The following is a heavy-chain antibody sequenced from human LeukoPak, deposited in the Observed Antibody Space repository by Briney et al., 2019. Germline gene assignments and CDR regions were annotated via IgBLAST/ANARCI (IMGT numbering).Heavy chain of an antibody. D-gene: IGHD2-15*01. CDR2: IYYSGST. CDR1: GGSISSYY. J-gene: IGHJ4*02. V-gene: IGHV4-59*01. CDR3: ARESSGGSCFDY. Sequence: PSETLSLTCTVSGGSISSYYWSWIRQPPGKGLEWIGYIYYSGSTNYNPSLKSRVTISVDTSKNQFSLKLSSVTAADTAVYYCARESSGGSCFDYWGQGTLVTVSS.